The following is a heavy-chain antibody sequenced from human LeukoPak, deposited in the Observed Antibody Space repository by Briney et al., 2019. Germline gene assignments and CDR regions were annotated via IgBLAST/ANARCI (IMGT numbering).Heavy chain of an antibody. D-gene: IGHD5-18*01. CDR2: ISSSGSTI. Sequence: GGSLRLSCAASGFTFSDYYMSWIRQAPGKGLEWVSYISSSGSTIYYADSVKGRFTISRDNSKNTLYLQMNSLRAEDTAVYYCARDRTAMVMLFDYWGQGTLVTVSS. V-gene: IGHV3-11*04. CDR1: GFTFSDYY. J-gene: IGHJ4*02. CDR3: ARDRTAMVMLFDY.